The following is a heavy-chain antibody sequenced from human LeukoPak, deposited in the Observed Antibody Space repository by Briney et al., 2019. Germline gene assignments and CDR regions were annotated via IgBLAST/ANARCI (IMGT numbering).Heavy chain of an antibody. J-gene: IGHJ6*02. Sequence: SLRLSCAASGFTFSSYAMHWVRQAPGKGLEWVAVISYDGSNKYYADSVKGRFTISRDNSKNTLYLQMNSLRAEDTAVYYCAGDGYSSGWYTSYYYYGMDVWGQGTTVTVSS. V-gene: IGHV3-30-3*01. D-gene: IGHD6-19*01. CDR3: AGDGYSSGWYTSYYYYGMDV. CDR1: GFTFSSYA. CDR2: ISYDGSNK.